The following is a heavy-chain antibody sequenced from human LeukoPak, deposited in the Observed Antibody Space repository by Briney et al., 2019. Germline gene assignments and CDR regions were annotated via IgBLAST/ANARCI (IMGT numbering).Heavy chain of an antibody. J-gene: IGHJ4*02. CDR2: ISGSGGST. CDR1: GFTFSSYA. CDR3: AKSGGGIQLWLRFYFDY. V-gene: IGHV3-23*01. D-gene: IGHD5-18*01. Sequence: GGSLRLSCAASGFTFSSYAMSWVRRAPGRGLEGVSAISGSGGSTYYADSVKGRFTISRDNSKNTLYLQMNSLRAEDTAVYYCAKSGGGIQLWLRFYFDYWGQGTLVTVSS.